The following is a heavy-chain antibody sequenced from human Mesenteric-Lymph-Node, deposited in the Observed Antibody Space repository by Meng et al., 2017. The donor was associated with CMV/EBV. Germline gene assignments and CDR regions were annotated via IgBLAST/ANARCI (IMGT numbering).Heavy chain of an antibody. J-gene: IGHJ4*02. D-gene: IGHD2-2*01. CDR1: GFSFSSYW. V-gene: IGHV3-7*01. CDR2: IKQDGSEM. Sequence: GESLKISCAASGFSFSSYWMSWVRQAPGKGLEWVANIKQDGSEMNFVDSVKGRFTISRDNAKSTLCLQMSSLRAEDTAVYYCARDTGYCSNTSCYPGYFEYWGQGTLVTVSS. CDR3: ARDTGYCSNTSCYPGYFEY.